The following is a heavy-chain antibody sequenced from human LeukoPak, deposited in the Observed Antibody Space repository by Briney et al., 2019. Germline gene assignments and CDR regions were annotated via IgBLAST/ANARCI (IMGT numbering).Heavy chain of an antibody. J-gene: IGHJ4*02. D-gene: IGHD3-22*01. CDR1: GGSFSGYY. CDR2: INHSGST. Sequence: SETLSLTCAVYGGSFSGYYWSWIRQPPGKGLEWIGEINHSGSTNYNPSLKSRVTISVDTSKNQFSLKLSSVTAADTAVYYCARDNYYDSSPFDYWGQGTLVTVSS. CDR3: ARDNYYDSSPFDY. V-gene: IGHV4-34*01.